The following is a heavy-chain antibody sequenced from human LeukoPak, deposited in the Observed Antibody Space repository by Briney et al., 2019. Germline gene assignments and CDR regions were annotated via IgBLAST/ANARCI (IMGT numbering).Heavy chain of an antibody. CDR1: GFTFSNYW. D-gene: IGHD1-7*01. V-gene: IGHV3-7*01. J-gene: IGHJ4*02. CDR3: ARDDDWNYEDY. Sequence: PGGSLRLSCAASGFTFSNYWMIWVRQAPGKGLQWVANIKQDGSEKYYVDSVKGRFTISRDNAKKSLYLQMNSLRAEDTAVYYCARDDDWNYEDYWGQGTLVTVSS. CDR2: IKQDGSEK.